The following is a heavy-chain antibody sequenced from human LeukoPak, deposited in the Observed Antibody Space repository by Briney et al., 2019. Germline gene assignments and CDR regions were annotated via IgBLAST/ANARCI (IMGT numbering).Heavy chain of an antibody. Sequence: ASVKVSCKASGYTFTDYYMHWVRQAPGQGLEWMGWINPNNGGTNYAQNFQGRVTMTRDTSITTAYMEVSRLRSDDTAVYYCARRDSSSDIDYWGQGTLVTVSS. D-gene: IGHD6-13*01. CDR3: ARRDSSSDIDY. J-gene: IGHJ4*02. V-gene: IGHV1-2*02. CDR1: GYTFTDYY. CDR2: INPNNGGT.